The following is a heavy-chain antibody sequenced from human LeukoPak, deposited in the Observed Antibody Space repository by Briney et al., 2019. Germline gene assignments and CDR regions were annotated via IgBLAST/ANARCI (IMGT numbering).Heavy chain of an antibody. V-gene: IGHV3-23*01. J-gene: IGHJ6*02. CDR1: GFTFSSYA. Sequence: PGGSLRLSCAASGFTFSSYAMSWVRQAPGKGLEWVSAISGSGGSTYYADSVKGRFTISRDNSKNTLCLQMNSLRAEDTAVYYCARSTTVDTAMVTVRYYYYGMDVWGQGTTVTVSS. D-gene: IGHD5-18*01. CDR3: ARSTTVDTAMVTVRYYYYGMDV. CDR2: ISGSGGST.